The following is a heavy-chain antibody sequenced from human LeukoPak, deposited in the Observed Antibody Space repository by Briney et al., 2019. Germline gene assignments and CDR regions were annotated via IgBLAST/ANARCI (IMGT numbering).Heavy chain of an antibody. V-gene: IGHV1-58*02. CDR1: GYTFTSYA. J-gene: IGHJ5*02. CDR2: IVVGSGNT. D-gene: IGHD2-2*01. CDR3: AASKAHPVRPGNWSDP. Sequence: SVKVSCKASGYTFTSYAMNWVRQAPGQGLEWMGWIVVGSGNTNYAQKFQERVTITRDMSTSTAYMELSSLRSEDTAVYYCAASKAHPVRPGNWSDPWGQGTLVTVSS.